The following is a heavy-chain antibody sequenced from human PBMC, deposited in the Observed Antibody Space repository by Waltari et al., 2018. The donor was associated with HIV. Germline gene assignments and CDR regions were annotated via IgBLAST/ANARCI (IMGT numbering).Heavy chain of an antibody. V-gene: IGHV4-34*01. Sequence: QVQLQQWGAGLLKPSETLSLTCAVHGGSFRGYYWSWIRQPPGKGLEWIGEINHSGSTNYNPSLKSRVTISVDTSKNQFSLKLSSVTAADTAVYYCARLDIVVVVAALYYYYGMDVWGQGTTVTVSS. CDR1: GGSFRGYY. CDR3: ARLDIVVVVAALYYYYGMDV. J-gene: IGHJ6*02. D-gene: IGHD2-15*01. CDR2: INHSGST.